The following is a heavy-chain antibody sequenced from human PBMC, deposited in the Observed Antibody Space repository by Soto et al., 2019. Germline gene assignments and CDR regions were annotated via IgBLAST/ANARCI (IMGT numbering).Heavy chain of an antibody. V-gene: IGHV4-31*03. D-gene: IGHD2-15*01. CDR3: ARYLAGVVAAKNHYYFAY. CDR2: IYYSGST. Sequence: PSETLSLTCTVSGGSISSGGYYWSWIRQHPGKGLEWIGYIYYSGSTYYNPSLKSRVTISVDTSKNQFSLKLSSVTAADTAVYYFARYLAGVVAAKNHYYFAYWGQGTLVTVSS. J-gene: IGHJ4*02. CDR1: GGSISSGGYY.